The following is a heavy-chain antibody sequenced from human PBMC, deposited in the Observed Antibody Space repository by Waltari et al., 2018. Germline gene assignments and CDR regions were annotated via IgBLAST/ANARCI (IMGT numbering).Heavy chain of an antibody. Sequence: QVQLVQSGAEVKKPGASVQVSCKASGYTFTSYDINWVRPATGQGLEWMGWMNPNSGNTGYAQKFQGRVTMTRNTSISTAYMELSSLRSEDTAVYYCARLYDSSGYGAFDIWGQGTMVTVSS. V-gene: IGHV1-8*01. CDR1: GYTFTSYD. J-gene: IGHJ3*02. D-gene: IGHD3-22*01. CDR2: MNPNSGNT. CDR3: ARLYDSSGYGAFDI.